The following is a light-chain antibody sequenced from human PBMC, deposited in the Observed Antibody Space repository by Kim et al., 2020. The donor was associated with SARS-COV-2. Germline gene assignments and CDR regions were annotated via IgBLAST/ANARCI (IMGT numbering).Light chain of an antibody. CDR1: PGAVTPTHY. V-gene: IGLV7-46*01. CDR2: DTG. CDR3: LLSFSGIRV. J-gene: IGLJ3*02. Sequence: PGETVTLTCAASPGAVTPTHYPYWFQKKPGEVPRTLIFDTGSRHSWTPARFSGSLSGDKAVLTLAGAQPEDEGDYYCLLSFSGIRVFGGGTQLTVL.